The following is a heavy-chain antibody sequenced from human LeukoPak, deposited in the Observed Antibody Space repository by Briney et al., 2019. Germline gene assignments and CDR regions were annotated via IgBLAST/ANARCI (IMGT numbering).Heavy chain of an antibody. CDR1: RGTFSSYA. CDR2: IIPILGIA. V-gene: IGHV1-69*04. J-gene: IGHJ4*02. D-gene: IGHD6-13*01. Sequence: GSAVKDSCKASRGTFSSYAISWVRQAPGQGLEWMGRIIPILGIANYAQKLQGRVTITADKSTSTAYMELSSLRSEDTAVYYCARAGYSSSWYDYWGQGTLVTVSS. CDR3: ARAGYSSSWYDY.